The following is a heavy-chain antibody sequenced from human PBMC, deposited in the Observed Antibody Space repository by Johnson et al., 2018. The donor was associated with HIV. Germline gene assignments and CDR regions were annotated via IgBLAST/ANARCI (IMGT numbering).Heavy chain of an antibody. CDR3: AKDRDYGSSGSDAFEI. J-gene: IGHJ3*02. D-gene: IGHD3-22*01. CDR2: ITYDGRNK. CDR1: GFTFRSYA. Sequence: QMLLVESGGGLVQPGKSLRLSCEASGFTFRSYAMHWVRQAPGKGLEWVAVITYDGRNKDYADSVKGRFTISRDNSKNTLYLQMNSLRAEDTAVYYCAKDRDYGSSGSDAFEIWSQGTMVTVSS. V-gene: IGHV3-30*04.